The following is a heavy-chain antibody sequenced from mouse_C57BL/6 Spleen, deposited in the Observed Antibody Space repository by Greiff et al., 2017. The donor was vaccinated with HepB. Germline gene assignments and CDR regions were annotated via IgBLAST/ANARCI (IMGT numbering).Heavy chain of an antibody. Sequence: QVHVKQPGTELVKPGASVKLSCKASGYTFTSYWMHWVKQRPGQGLECIGNINPSNGGTNYNEKFKSKATLTVDKSSSTAYMQLSSLTSEDSAVYYCARDDYDPTTGYFDVWGTGTTVTVSS. D-gene: IGHD2-4*01. J-gene: IGHJ1*03. CDR3: ARDDYDPTTGYFDV. CDR2: INPSNGGT. V-gene: IGHV1-53*01. CDR1: GYTFTSYW.